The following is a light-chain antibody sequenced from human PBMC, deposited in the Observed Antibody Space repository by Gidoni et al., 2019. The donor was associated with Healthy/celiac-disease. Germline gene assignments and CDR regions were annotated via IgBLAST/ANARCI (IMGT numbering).Light chain of an antibody. V-gene: IGKV1-39*01. CDR3: QQNYSTPPYT. J-gene: IGKJ2*01. Sequence: DTQRTQSPPSLSASVGERATITCRASQSISSYLNWYQQKPGKAPKLLIYAASSLQSGVPSRFGGGGSGADFPLTISSLQPEDFATYYCQQNYSTPPYTFGQGTKLEIK. CDR2: AAS. CDR1: QSISSY.